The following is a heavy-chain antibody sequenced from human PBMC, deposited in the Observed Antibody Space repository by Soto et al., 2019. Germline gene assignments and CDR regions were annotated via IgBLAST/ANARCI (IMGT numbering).Heavy chain of an antibody. V-gene: IGHV1-3*01. CDR1: GYTFTSYA. Sequence: ASVKVSCKASGYTFTSYAMHWVRQAPGQRLEWMGWINAGNGNTKYSQKFQGRFTFTRDTSASTAYMELSSLRSEDTAVYYCARTPSYYDMDVWGQGTTVTVSS. CDR3: ARTPSYYDMDV. D-gene: IGHD3-10*01. CDR2: INAGNGNT. J-gene: IGHJ6*02.